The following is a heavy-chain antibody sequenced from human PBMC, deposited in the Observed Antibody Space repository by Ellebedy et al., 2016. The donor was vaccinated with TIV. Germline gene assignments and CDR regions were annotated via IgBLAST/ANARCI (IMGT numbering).Heavy chain of an antibody. D-gene: IGHD3-3*01. CDR1: GFIFSSYP. Sequence: PGGSLRPSCAASGFIFSSYPMHWVRQAPGEGLQWLAVISYDGTNKYYAGSLKGRFTISRANSKNTLYVHMNSLRAEDTAVYYCAKSRKAGDFWSGYTFDSWGQGTLVSVSS. CDR2: ISYDGTNK. CDR3: AKSRKAGDFWSGYTFDS. V-gene: IGHV3-30-3*02. J-gene: IGHJ4*02.